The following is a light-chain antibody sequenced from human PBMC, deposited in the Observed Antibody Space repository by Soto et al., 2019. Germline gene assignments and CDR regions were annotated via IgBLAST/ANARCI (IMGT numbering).Light chain of an antibody. CDR3: QHYNSYSEA. V-gene: IGKV1-5*03. Sequence: DIQMTQSPATLSASVGDTVTVTCRASQSVSGWLALYQQKPGKAPKLLIYKASTLKSGVPSRFSGSGSGTEFTLTISSLQPDDFATYYCQHYNSYSEAFGQGTKVDIK. CDR1: QSVSGW. J-gene: IGKJ1*01. CDR2: KAS.